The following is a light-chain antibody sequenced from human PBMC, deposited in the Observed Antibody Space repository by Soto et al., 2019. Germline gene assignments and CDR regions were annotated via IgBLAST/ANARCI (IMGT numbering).Light chain of an antibody. Sequence: KMSAVALSLKKGDRATLSCRASQSVSNNYLAWYQQKPGQAPRLLIYDASKRATGIPARFSGSGSGTDFTLTISSLEPEDFAVYCCQQRSDWPTTFGQVTRLEIK. CDR2: DAS. CDR3: QQRSDWPTT. J-gene: IGKJ5*01. CDR1: QSVSNNY. V-gene: IGKV3D-20*02.